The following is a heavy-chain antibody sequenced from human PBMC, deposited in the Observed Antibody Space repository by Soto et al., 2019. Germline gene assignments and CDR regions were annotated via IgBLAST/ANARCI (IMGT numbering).Heavy chain of an antibody. CDR2: IYYSGST. J-gene: IGHJ4*02. Sequence: SETLSLTCTVSGGSISSSSYYWGWIRQPPGKGLEWIGSIYYSGSTYYNPSLKSRVTISVDTSKNQFSLKLSSVTAADTAVYYCARFCSSWDDFDYWGQGTLVTVSS. CDR1: GGSISSSSYY. D-gene: IGHD6-13*01. V-gene: IGHV4-39*01. CDR3: ARFCSSWDDFDY.